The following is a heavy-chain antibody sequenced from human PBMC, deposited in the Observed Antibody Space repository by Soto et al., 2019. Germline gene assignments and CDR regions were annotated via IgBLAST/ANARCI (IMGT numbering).Heavy chain of an antibody. J-gene: IGHJ4*02. Sequence: GSVKASCKASGDTFTGYYMHWVRQAPGQGLEWMGWIKPNSGGTNYAQKFQGRVTMTRDTSISTAYMELRRMRSDDTAVYYGEREFRGSLDYWGQGTLVTVSS. CDR2: IKPNSGGT. CDR3: EREFRGSLDY. V-gene: IGHV1-2*02. D-gene: IGHD3-10*01. CDR1: GDTFTGYY.